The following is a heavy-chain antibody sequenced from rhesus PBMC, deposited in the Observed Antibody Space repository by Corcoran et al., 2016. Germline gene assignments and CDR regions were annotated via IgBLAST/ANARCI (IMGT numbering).Heavy chain of an antibody. Sequence: EVQLMQSGAEVKKPGASVKISCKASGYTFTDYYLHWVRQAPGKGLEWMGRVDPEDGEVVHAQKFQDRVTMNADTSTDTAYMELSSLRSEDTAVYYCAIGIIVGRDYWGQGVLVTVSS. CDR2: VDPEDGEV. D-gene: IGHD6-13*01. CDR1: GYTFTDYY. CDR3: AIGIIVGRDY. V-gene: IGHV1-111*02. J-gene: IGHJ4*01.